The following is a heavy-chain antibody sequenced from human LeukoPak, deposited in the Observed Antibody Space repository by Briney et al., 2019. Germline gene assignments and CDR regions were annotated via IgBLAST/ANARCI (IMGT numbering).Heavy chain of an antibody. D-gene: IGHD2-2*01. CDR1: GFTFSSYW. CDR2: IKQDGSEK. V-gene: IGHV3-7*01. J-gene: IGHJ4*02. Sequence: GGSLRLSCAASGFTFSSYWMSWVRQAPGKGLEWVANIKQDGSEKYYVDSVKGRFTISRDNAKNSLYLQMNSLRAEDTAVYYCASEGTYCSSTSCYLSDYWGQGTLVTVSS. CDR3: ASEGTYCSSTSCYLSDY.